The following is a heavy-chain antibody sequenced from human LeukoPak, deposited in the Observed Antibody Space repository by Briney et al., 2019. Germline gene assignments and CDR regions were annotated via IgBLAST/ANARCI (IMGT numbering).Heavy chain of an antibody. D-gene: IGHD3-22*01. CDR2: IIPIFGTA. J-gene: IGHJ1*01. CDR1: GGTFSSYA. V-gene: IGHV1-69*06. Sequence: SVTVSWKASGGTFSSYAISWVRQAPGQGLEWMGGIIPIFGTANYTQKFQGRVTITADKSTSTAYMELSSLRSEDTAVYYCARFPVYYYDSSGYYGDAEYFQHWGQGTLVTVSS. CDR3: ARFPVYYYDSSGYYGDAEYFQH.